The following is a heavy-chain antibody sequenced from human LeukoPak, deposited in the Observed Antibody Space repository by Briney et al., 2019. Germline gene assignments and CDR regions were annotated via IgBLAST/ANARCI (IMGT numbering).Heavy chain of an antibody. D-gene: IGHD3-22*01. J-gene: IGHJ4*02. CDR1: GGSFSGYY. CDR3: AYGYYDSSGQHDY. CDR2: INHSGST. Sequence: SETLSLTCAVYGGSFSGYYWSWIRQPPGKGLEWIGEINHSGSTNYNPSLKSRVTISVDTSKNQFSLKLSSVTAADTAVYYCAYGYYDSSGQHDYWGQGTLVTVSS. V-gene: IGHV4-34*01.